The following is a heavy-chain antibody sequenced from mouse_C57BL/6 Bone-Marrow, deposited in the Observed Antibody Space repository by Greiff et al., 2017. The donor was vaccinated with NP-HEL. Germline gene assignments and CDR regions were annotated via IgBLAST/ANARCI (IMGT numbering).Heavy chain of an antibody. Sequence: EVHLVESGGGLVQPGGSLKLSCAASGFTFSDYYMYWVRQTPEKRLEWVAYISNGGGSTYYPDTVKGRFTISRDNAKNTLYLQMSRLKSEDTAMYYCARQGYYPYYCDYWGQGTTLTVSS. D-gene: IGHD2-3*01. V-gene: IGHV5-12*01. J-gene: IGHJ2*01. CDR2: ISNGGGST. CDR1: GFTFSDYY. CDR3: ARQGYYPYYCDY.